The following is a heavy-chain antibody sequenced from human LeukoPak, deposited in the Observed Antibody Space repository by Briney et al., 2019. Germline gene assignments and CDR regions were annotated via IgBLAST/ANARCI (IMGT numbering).Heavy chain of an antibody. CDR3: ARGNYYGQDY. CDR2: INSDGSTT. D-gene: IGHD3-10*01. J-gene: IGHJ4*02. CDR1: GFTFSSYW. V-gene: IGHV3-74*01. Sequence: GGSLRLSCGASGFTFSSYWMHWVRQAPGKGLVWISRINSDGSTTSYADSVKGRFTISRDNAKNTLYLQMNSLGAEDTAVYYCARGNYYGQDYWGQGTLVTVSS.